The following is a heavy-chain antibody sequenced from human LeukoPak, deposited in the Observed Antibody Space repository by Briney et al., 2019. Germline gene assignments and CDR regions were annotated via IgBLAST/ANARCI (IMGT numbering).Heavy chain of an antibody. V-gene: IGHV4-38-2*02. Sequence: SETLSLTCNVSGYSISSGYFWGWVRQPPGKGLEWIGSIYQRATVHYNPSLKSRVTISLDTSKNQFSLNLRSMKASDTAVYYCARDTRYSSSWSHYFDYWGQGTLVTVSS. CDR3: ARDTRYSSSWSHYFDY. D-gene: IGHD6-13*01. CDR2: IYQRATV. CDR1: GYSISSGYF. J-gene: IGHJ4*02.